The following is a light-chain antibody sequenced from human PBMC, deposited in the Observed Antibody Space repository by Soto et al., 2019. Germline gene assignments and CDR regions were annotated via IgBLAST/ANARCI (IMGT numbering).Light chain of an antibody. V-gene: IGKV3-15*01. J-gene: IGKJ1*01. Sequence: ETVMTQSAATLSVSPGEGATLSCRASQSVSTNLAWYQQKPGQAPRLLIYGASTRVPGIPARFSGSGSGTEFPLTISSLQSEDFAVYYCQQYNKWPRTFGQGTKVELK. CDR2: GAS. CDR3: QQYNKWPRT. CDR1: QSVSTN.